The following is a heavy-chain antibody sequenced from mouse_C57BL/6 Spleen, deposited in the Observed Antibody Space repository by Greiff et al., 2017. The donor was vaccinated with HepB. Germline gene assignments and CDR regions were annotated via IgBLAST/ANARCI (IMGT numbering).Heavy chain of an antibody. Sequence: VQLQQPGAELVMPGASVKLSCKASGYTFTSYWMHWVKQRPGQGLEWIGEIDPSDRYTNYNQKFKGKSTLTVDNASSTAYMQLSSLTSEDSAVYYCARRAYYYGSSYGAMDYWGQGTSVTVSS. V-gene: IGHV1-69*01. D-gene: IGHD1-1*01. J-gene: IGHJ4*01. CDR3: ARRAYYYGSSYGAMDY. CDR2: IDPSDRYT. CDR1: GYTFTSYW.